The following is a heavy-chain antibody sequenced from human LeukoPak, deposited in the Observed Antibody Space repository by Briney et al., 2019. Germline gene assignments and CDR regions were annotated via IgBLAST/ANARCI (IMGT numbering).Heavy chain of an antibody. CDR3: ARVRTSTLFGVVNYRGYYFDY. Sequence: KPSETLSLTCTVSGGSISNNNYYWGWIRQHPGKGLEWIGYIYYSGSTYYNPSLESRVTISVDTSKNQFSLKLSSVTAADTAVYYCARVRTSTLFGVVNYRGYYFDYWGQGTLVTVSS. D-gene: IGHD3-3*01. CDR2: IYYSGST. J-gene: IGHJ4*02. V-gene: IGHV4-31*03. CDR1: GGSISNNNYY.